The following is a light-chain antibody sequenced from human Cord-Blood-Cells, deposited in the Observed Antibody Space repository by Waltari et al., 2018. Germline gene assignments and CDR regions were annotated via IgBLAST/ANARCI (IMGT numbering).Light chain of an antibody. CDR1: QDISNY. CDR2: EAS. J-gene: IGKJ4*01. Sequence: DIQMTQSPSSLSASVGDRVTITCQASQDISNYLNWYQQKPGKAPKLLIYEASNLETGVPSSFSGSESGTDFTFTISSLLPEDIATYYCQQYDNLPLTFGGGTKVEIK. CDR3: QQYDNLPLT. V-gene: IGKV1-33*01.